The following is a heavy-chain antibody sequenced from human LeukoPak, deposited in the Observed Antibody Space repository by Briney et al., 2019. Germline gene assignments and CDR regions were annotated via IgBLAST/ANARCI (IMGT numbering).Heavy chain of an antibody. D-gene: IGHD3-3*01. V-gene: IGHV4-30-4*08. J-gene: IGHJ6*03. CDR1: GGSISSGDYY. Sequence: SETLSLTCTVSGGSISSGDYYWSWIRQPPGKGLEWIGYISYSGSTYYSPSLKSRITISVDTSKNQFSLRLTSVTAADTAVYYCARDLSGPNYYYYYMDVWGEGTPVTVSS. CDR2: ISYSGST. CDR3: ARDLSGPNYYYYYMDV.